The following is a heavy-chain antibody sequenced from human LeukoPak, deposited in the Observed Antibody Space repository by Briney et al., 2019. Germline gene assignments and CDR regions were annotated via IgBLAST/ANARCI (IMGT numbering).Heavy chain of an antibody. J-gene: IGHJ6*02. CDR2: TNTNTGNP. V-gene: IGHV7-4-1*02. CDR1: GYTFTSYA. CDR3: ARDGKGWNDGMDGMDV. Sequence: ASVKVSCKASGYTFTSYAMNWVRQAPGQGLEWMGWTNTNTGNPTYAQGFTGRFVFSLDTSVSTAYLQISSLKAEDTAVYYCARDGKGWNDGMDGMDVWGQGTTVTVSS. D-gene: IGHD1-1*01.